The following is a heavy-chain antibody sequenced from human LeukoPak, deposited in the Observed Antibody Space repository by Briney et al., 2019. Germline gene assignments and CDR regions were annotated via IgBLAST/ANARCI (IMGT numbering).Heavy chain of an antibody. CDR3: ARQGYSSGWTGHFDY. J-gene: IGHJ4*02. D-gene: IGHD6-19*01. CDR2: IYYSGST. V-gene: IGHV4-39*01. Sequence: SETLSLTCTVSGGSISSSSYYWGWIRQPPGKGLEWIGSIYYSGSTYYNPSLKSRVTISVDTSKNQFSLKLSSVTAADTAVYFCARQGYSSGWTGHFDYWGQGTLVTVSS. CDR1: GGSISSSSYY.